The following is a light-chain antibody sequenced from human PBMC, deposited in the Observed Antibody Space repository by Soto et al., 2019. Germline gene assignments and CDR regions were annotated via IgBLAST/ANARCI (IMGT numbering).Light chain of an antibody. J-gene: IGKJ4*01. V-gene: IGKV1-5*03. Sequence: DIQMTQSPSTLSASVGDRVTITCRASQSISSWLAWYQQKPGKAPKLLIYNASSLESGVPSRFSGSGSGTAFTLTISSLQPDAVSSYYCHQYNSLFTFGGGTKVEIK. CDR2: NAS. CDR1: QSISSW. CDR3: HQYNSLFT.